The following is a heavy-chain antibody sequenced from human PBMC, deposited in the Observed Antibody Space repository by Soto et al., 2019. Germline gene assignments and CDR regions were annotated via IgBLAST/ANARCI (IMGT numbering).Heavy chain of an antibody. V-gene: IGHV4-59*08. D-gene: IGHD3-16*01. CDR2: MYYSGST. J-gene: IGHJ6*03. CDR3: ARGPYYDLIWNYYYMDV. Sequence: QVQLQESGPGLVKPSATLSLSCSVSGGSIRGHYWSWVRQTPGKGLEWIGYMYYSGSTNYNPSLKSRVTISVDTSKNHFSLRLTSVTAADTAVYYCARGPYYDLIWNYYYMDVWGKGTTVTVSS. CDR1: GGSIRGHY.